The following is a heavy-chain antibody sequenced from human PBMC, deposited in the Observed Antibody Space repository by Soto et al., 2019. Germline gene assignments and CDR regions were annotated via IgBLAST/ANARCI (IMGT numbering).Heavy chain of an antibody. CDR3: ASSPPVESFWRGYYRNYYYYFMGV. CDR1: GGTFSSYP. CDR2: IIPILGIA. J-gene: IGHJ6*03. D-gene: IGHD3-3*01. Sequence: QVPLVQSGAEVKKPGSSVKVSCKASGGTFSSYPISWVRQAPGQGLEWMGRIIPILGIANYAQKTQGRVTITADKSTSTAYMVLSSLRSEDTAACYCASSPPVESFWRGYYRNYYYYFMGVWGKGTTVTVSS. V-gene: IGHV1-69*02.